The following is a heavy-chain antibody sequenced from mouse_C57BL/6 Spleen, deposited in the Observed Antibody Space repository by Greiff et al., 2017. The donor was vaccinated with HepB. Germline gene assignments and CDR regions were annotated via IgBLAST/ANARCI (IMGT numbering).Heavy chain of an antibody. CDR3: ARRGLYAMDY. CDR1: GYTFTSYW. J-gene: IGHJ4*01. D-gene: IGHD3-1*01. CDR2: IYPSDSET. V-gene: IGHV1-61*01. Sequence: QVQLQQPGAELVRPGSSVKLSCKASGYTFTSYWMDWVKQRPGQGLEWIGNIYPSDSETHYNQKFKDKATLTVDKSSSTAYMQLSSLTSEDSAVYYSARRGLYAMDYWGQGTSVTVSS.